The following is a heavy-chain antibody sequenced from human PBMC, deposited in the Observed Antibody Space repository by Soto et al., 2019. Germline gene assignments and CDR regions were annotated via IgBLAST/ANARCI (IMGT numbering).Heavy chain of an antibody. CDR2: INHSGGT. J-gene: IGHJ6*02. CDR1: GGSFSGYY. D-gene: IGHD2-15*01. CDR3: ARAPVEDCSGGSCYSQAPMDV. Sequence: SETLSLTCAVYGGSFSGYYWSWIRQPPGKGLEWIGEINHSGGTNYNPSLKSRVTISVDTSKNQFSLKLSSVTAADTAVYYCARAPVEDCSGGSCYSQAPMDVWGQGTTVTVSS. V-gene: IGHV4-34*01.